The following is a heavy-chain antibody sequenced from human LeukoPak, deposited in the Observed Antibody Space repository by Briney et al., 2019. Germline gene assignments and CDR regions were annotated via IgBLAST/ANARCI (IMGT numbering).Heavy chain of an antibody. V-gene: IGHV1-2*02. CDR3: ARGGGKQWLVGWPVADY. D-gene: IGHD6-19*01. CDR1: GDTFTAYY. CDR2: INPNSGGT. Sequence: GASVKVSCKASGDTFTAYYMHWVRQAPGQGLEWMGWINPNSGGTNYAQKFQGRVTMTRDTSISTAYMELSRLRSDGTAVYYCARGGGKQWLVGWPVADYWGQGTLVTVSS. J-gene: IGHJ4*02.